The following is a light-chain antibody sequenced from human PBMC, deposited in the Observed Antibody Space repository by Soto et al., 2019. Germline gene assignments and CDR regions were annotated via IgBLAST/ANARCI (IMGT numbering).Light chain of an antibody. CDR3: QHRSTWIT. CDR2: DAS. Sequence: EIMLTQSPATLSLSPGERATLSCRASQSVTNYLAWYQQKPGRPPRLLIYDASSRATGIPARFSGSGSGTDFTLTISSLELEDFAVYYCQHRSTWITVGQGTRLEIK. V-gene: IGKV3-11*01. CDR1: QSVTNY. J-gene: IGKJ5*01.